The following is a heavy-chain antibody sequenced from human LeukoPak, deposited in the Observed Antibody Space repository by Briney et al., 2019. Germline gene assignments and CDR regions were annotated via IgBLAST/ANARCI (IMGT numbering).Heavy chain of an antibody. CDR2: INPNNGGT. J-gene: IGHJ4*02. CDR1: GYTFTGYY. Sequence: GASVKVSRKASGYTFTGYYMHWVRQAPGQGLEWMGRINPNNGGTNYAQKFQGRVTMSGDTSISTAYMGLSSLRSDDTAVYYCTRESGSYHGNDYWGQGTLVTVSS. V-gene: IGHV1-2*06. D-gene: IGHD1-26*01. CDR3: TRESGSYHGNDY.